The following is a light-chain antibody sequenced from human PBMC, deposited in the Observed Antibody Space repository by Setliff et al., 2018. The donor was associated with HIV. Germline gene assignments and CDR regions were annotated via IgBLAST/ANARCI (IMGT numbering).Light chain of an antibody. CDR2: GVR. V-gene: IGLV2-14*01. Sequence: QSALTQPASVSGSPGQSITISCTGTSGDVGGYNYVSWYQQHPGKAPKLIIYGVRNRPSVVSNRFSGSKSGNTASLTISGLQAEDEAGYYCSSYAISNTLPFGTGTKVTVL. CDR3: SSYAISNTLP. J-gene: IGLJ1*01. CDR1: SGDVGGYNY.